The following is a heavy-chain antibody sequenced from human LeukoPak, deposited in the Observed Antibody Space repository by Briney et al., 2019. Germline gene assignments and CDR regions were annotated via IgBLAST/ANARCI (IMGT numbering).Heavy chain of an antibody. CDR3: ASIGDRPFVARAFDY. CDR1: GGTFSSYA. CDR2: IIPIFGTA. V-gene: IGHV1-69*05. Sequence: ASVKVSCKASGGTFSSYAISWVRQAPGQGLEWMGGIIPIFGTANYAQKFQGRVTITTDESTSTAYMELSSLRSEDTAVYYCASIGDRPFVARAFDYWGQGTLVTVSS. J-gene: IGHJ4*02. D-gene: IGHD2-15*01.